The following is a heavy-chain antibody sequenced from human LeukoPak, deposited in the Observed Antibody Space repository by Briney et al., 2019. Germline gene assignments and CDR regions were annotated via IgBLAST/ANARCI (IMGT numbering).Heavy chain of an antibody. CDR3: ARHSSGYLSYFDY. CDR1: GFTFSSYS. D-gene: IGHD3-22*01. Sequence: AGGSLRLSCAASGFTFSSYSMNWVRQAPGKGLEWIGSISNSGTTYYNPSLKSRVTISVDTSRNQFSLKVSSVTAADTAVYYCARHSSGYLSYFDYWGQGTLVPVSS. J-gene: IGHJ4*02. CDR2: ISNSGTT. V-gene: IGHV4-38-2*01.